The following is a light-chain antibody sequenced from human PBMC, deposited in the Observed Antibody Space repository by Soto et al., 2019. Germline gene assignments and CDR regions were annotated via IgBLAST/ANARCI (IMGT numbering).Light chain of an antibody. CDR3: AAWDVSLNGLYV. V-gene: IGLV1-44*01. J-gene: IGLJ1*01. CDR1: SSNIGSGS. CDR2: NNN. Sequence: QSVLTQPPSASGTPGQRVTISCSGSSSNIGSGSVNWYQQLPGTAPKLLIYNNNQWPSGVPDRFSGSKSGTSASLAISGLQSEDEADYYCAAWDVSLNGLYVFGTGTTVTVL.